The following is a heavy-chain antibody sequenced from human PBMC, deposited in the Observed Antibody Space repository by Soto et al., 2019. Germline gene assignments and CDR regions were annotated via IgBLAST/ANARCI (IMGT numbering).Heavy chain of an antibody. J-gene: IGHJ4*02. CDR3: VSWVSANFDY. V-gene: IGHV3-23*01. CDR2: IDNAGVGT. D-gene: IGHD2-8*01. Sequence: PGGSLRLSCAASGLTFSNHAMTWVRQAPGKGLEWVSTIDNAGVGTHYSDSVRGRFTISRDNSRNRLYLQMHSLRVEDTALYYCVSWVSANFDYWGRGTQVTVYS. CDR1: GLTFSNHA.